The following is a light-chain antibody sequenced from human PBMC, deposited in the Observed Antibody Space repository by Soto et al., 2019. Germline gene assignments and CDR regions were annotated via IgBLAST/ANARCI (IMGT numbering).Light chain of an antibody. CDR2: GES. Sequence: VDRATITCLASESISTWLAWYQQKPGKAPKLLIYGESSLESGVTPRFSGDGSETDFTLTISSLQRDDFGTYYCPKYSRLWSFGQGTQVDIK. CDR3: PKYSRLWS. J-gene: IGKJ1*01. CDR1: ESISTW. V-gene: IGKV1-5*03.